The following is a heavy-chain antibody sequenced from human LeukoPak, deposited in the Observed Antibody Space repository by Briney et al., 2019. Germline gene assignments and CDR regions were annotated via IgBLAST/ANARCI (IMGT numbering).Heavy chain of an antibody. Sequence: SETLSLTCSVSGGSIISVSYYWGWIRQPPGKGLEWIGSIYYSGNTYYHPSLNSRVTISVDTSKNQFSLKLSSVTAADTAVFYCARQIRFGDPWYFDYWGQGTLVTVSS. J-gene: IGHJ4*02. D-gene: IGHD3-10*01. CDR2: IYYSGNT. V-gene: IGHV4-39*01. CDR1: GGSIISVSYY. CDR3: ARQIRFGDPWYFDY.